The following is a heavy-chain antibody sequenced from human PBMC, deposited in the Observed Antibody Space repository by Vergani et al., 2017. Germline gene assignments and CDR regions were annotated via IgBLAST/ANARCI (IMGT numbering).Heavy chain of an antibody. Sequence: QVQLVQSGAEVKKPGSSVKVSCKASGGTFSSYTISWVRQAPGQGLEWMGRIIPILGIANYAQKFQGRVTITADKSTSTAYMELSSLRSEDTAVYYCARSAGYCSGGSCPLEDGYFQHWGQGTLVTVSS. CDR3: ARSAGYCSGGSCPLEDGYFQH. CDR1: GGTFSSYT. CDR2: IIPILGIA. V-gene: IGHV1-69*02. D-gene: IGHD2-15*01. J-gene: IGHJ1*01.